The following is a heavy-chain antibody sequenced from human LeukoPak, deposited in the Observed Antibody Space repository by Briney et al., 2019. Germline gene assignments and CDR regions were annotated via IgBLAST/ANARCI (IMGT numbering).Heavy chain of an antibody. CDR1: GFTFSRYW. J-gene: IGHJ6*03. D-gene: IGHD2-2*02. V-gene: IGHV3-7*01. CDR2: IKEDGSEQ. CDR3: ARDGMGYCSSTSCYKKRNYYYYYYMDV. Sequence: GGSLRLSCAAPGFTFSRYWMGWVRQAQGKGLECLANIKEDGSEQYYVDSVKGRFTISRDNSKNTLYLQMNSLRAEDTAVYYCARDGMGYCSSTSCYKKRNYYYYYYMDVSGKGTTVTVSS.